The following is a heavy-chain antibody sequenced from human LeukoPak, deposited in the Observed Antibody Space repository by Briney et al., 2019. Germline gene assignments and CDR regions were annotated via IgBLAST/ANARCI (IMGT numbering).Heavy chain of an antibody. V-gene: IGHV1-69*04. J-gene: IGHJ3*02. D-gene: IGHD3-22*01. CDR1: GGTFSSYA. CDR3: ARDGYYDSSGYYVLDAFDI. CDR2: IIPILGIA. Sequence: GASVKVSCKASGGTFSSYAISWARQAPGQGLEWMGRIIPILGIANYAQKFQGRVTITADKSTSTAYMELSSLRSEDTAVYYCARDGYYDSSGYYVLDAFDIWGQGTMVTVSS.